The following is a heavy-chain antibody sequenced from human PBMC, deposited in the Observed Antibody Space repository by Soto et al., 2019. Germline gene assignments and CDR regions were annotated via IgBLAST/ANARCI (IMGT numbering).Heavy chain of an antibody. J-gene: IGHJ5*02. V-gene: IGHV4-39*01. CDR3: ARHAVYCSGGRCYHNWFDP. D-gene: IGHD2-15*01. Sequence: QLQLQESGPRLVKPSETLSLTCTVSGDSISSNNYYWGWIRQPPGKGLEWIGSIYSSGSTYYNPSLGRRFTLSVAPSKTQSSLRLSPVTAADTAVYYCARHAVYCSGGRCYHNWFDPWGQGTLVTVSS. CDR1: GDSISSNNYY. CDR2: IYSSGST.